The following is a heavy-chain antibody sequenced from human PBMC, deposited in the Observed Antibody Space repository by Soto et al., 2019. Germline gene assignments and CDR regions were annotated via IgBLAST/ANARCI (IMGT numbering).Heavy chain of an antibody. CDR3: ARGGGAYDV. J-gene: IGHJ3*01. CDR2: ISEYGDS. Sequence: QVQLVQSGAEVKKPGATVKVSCKASGYIVTSFGINWVRQAPGQGLEWMGCISEYGDSNYSEKLQDRVSLTTDTSTNTAYMELRSLGSYDTGVYYCARGGGAYDVWGQGTKITVSS. V-gene: IGHV1-18*01. CDR1: GYIVTSFG.